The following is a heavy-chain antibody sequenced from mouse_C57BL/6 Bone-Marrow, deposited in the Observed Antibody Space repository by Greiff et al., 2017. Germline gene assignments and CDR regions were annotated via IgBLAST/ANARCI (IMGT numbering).Heavy chain of an antibody. CDR2: IDPENGDT. Sequence: EVQLQQSGAELVRPGASVKLSCTASGFNIKDDYMHWVKQRPEQGLEWIGWIDPENGDTEYASKFQGKATITADTSSNTAYLQRSSLTSEDTAVYYCTTDYYGSSDYWGQGTTLTVSS. CDR1: GFNIKDDY. J-gene: IGHJ2*01. D-gene: IGHD1-1*01. V-gene: IGHV14-4*01. CDR3: TTDYYGSSDY.